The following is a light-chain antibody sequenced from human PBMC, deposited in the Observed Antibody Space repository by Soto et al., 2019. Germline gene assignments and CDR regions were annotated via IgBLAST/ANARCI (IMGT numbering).Light chain of an antibody. J-gene: IGKJ2*01. CDR1: QSVSSN. V-gene: IGKV3-15*01. Sequence: EIVMTHSPATLSASPGERATLSCRASQSVSSNVAWYQQIPGQTPRLLIYGASTRATGIPVRFSGSGSGTEWSLSTSVLQSEDFAVYYCHQYDDGHYTLGQGTQVDIK. CDR2: GAS. CDR3: HQYDDGHYT.